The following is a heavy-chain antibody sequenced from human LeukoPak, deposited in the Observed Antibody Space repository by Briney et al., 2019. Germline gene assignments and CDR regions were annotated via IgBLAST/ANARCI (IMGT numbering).Heavy chain of an antibody. CDR3: ARGGQRPYLRWPVDP. CDR2: ISAYNGNT. D-gene: IGHD4-23*01. CDR1: GYTFTSYG. Sequence: ASVKVSCKASGYTFTSYGISWVRQAPGQGLEWMGWISAYNGNTNYAQKLQGRVTMATDTSTSTAYMELRSLRSDDTAVYYCARGGQRPYLRWPVDPWGQGTLVTVSS. V-gene: IGHV1-18*01. J-gene: IGHJ5*02.